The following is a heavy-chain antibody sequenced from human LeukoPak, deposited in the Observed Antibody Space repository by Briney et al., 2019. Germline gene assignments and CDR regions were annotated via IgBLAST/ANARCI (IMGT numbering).Heavy chain of an antibody. Sequence: GGSLRLSCAASGFTFSTYYMAWVRQAPGKGLEWVSYITGSSSTIHYADSVKGRFTISRDNARDFLYLQMDSLRAEDTAVYYCARWLWSTTHAFDIWGQGTMVTVSS. CDR1: GFTFSTYY. CDR2: ITGSSSTI. CDR3: ARWLWSTTHAFDI. J-gene: IGHJ3*02. D-gene: IGHD5-18*01. V-gene: IGHV3-48*04.